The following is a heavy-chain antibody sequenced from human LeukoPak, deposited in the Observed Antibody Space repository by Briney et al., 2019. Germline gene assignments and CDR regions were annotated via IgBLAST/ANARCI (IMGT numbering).Heavy chain of an antibody. J-gene: IGHJ4*02. Sequence: GGALRLSCAASGFTFSDYYMSWIRQAPGKGLEWVSYISSSGSTIYYADSVKGRFTISRDDAKNPLYLKMNSLRAEDTAVYYCARIVVSRAHPHFDYWGQGTLVTVSS. CDR1: GFTFSDYY. V-gene: IGHV3-11*01. D-gene: IGHD1-26*01. CDR2: ISSSGSTI. CDR3: ARIVVSRAHPHFDY.